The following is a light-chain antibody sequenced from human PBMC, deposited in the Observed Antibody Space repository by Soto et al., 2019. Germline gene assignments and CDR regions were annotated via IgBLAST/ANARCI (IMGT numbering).Light chain of an antibody. CDR1: QTISNY. V-gene: IGKV1-39*01. J-gene: IGKJ3*01. CDR2: GAS. Sequence: DIPLTQSPSSLCASVGDRVTITCRASQTISNYLNWYQMKPGKAPKLLIYGASSLQNGGPPRFSGSGSGTDFALTIRNLEPEDFSSYFCQQSYTSPTFGPGTKVDL. CDR3: QQSYTSPT.